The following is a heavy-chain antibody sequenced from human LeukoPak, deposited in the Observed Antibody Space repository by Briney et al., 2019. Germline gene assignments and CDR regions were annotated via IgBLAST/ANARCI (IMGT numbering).Heavy chain of an antibody. Sequence: SETLSLTCTVSGGSISSSSYSWGWIRQPPGKGLEWIGSIYYSGSTYYNPSLKSRVTISVDTSKNQFSLKLSSVTAADTAVYYCARIATGWLSPFDYWGQGTLVTVSS. CDR1: GGSISSSSYS. D-gene: IGHD3-22*01. CDR2: IYYSGST. J-gene: IGHJ4*02. CDR3: ARIATGWLSPFDY. V-gene: IGHV4-39*07.